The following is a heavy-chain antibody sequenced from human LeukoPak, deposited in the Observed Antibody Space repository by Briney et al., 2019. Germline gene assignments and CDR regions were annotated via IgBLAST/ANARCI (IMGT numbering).Heavy chain of an antibody. CDR3: ARDRAAGSFDH. CDR1: GFTFSSYA. V-gene: IGHV3-30-3*01. CDR2: ISYDGSDK. J-gene: IGHJ4*02. D-gene: IGHD6-13*01. Sequence: PGRSPRLSCAASGFTFSSYAMHWVRQAPGKGLEWVAVISYDGSDKYYADSVKGRFTISRDNSKNTLYLQMNSLRAEDTAVYYCARDRAAGSFDHWGQGTLVTVSS.